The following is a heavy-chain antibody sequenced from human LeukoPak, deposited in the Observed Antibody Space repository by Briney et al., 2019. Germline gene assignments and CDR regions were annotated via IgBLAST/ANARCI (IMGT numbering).Heavy chain of an antibody. CDR2: IYYSGST. CDR1: GGSISSYY. J-gene: IGHJ4*02. D-gene: IGHD5-24*01. Sequence: SETLSLTCTVSGGSISSYYWSWIRQPPGKGLEWIGYIYYSGSTNYNPSLKSRVTISVDTSKNQFSLKLSSVTAADTAVYYCARGVYRDGYNLGYFDYWGQGTLVTVSS. V-gene: IGHV4-59*12. CDR3: ARGVYRDGYNLGYFDY.